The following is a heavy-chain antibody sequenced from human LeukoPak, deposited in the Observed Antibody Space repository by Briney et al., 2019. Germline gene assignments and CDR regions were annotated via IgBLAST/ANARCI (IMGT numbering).Heavy chain of an antibody. D-gene: IGHD3-16*01. J-gene: IGHJ4*02. CDR1: GFTFIHYA. Sequence: GGSLRLSCSASGFTFIHYAMNWVRQAPGKGPEYVSSISTDGGRTYYADSVEGRFTISRDNSKNTLYLQMTSLRTEDPAVYYCVKDQVTSMINKDFDHWGRGTLVTVSS. V-gene: IGHV3-64D*06. CDR2: ISTDGGRT. CDR3: VKDQVTSMINKDFDH.